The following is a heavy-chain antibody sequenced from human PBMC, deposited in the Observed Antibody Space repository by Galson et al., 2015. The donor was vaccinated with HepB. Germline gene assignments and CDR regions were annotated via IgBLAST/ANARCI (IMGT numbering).Heavy chain of an antibody. CDR2: VSGSGDSF. D-gene: IGHD3-16*01. Sequence: SLRLSCAASGFTFRNYAMTWVRQAPGKGLEWVSGVSGSGDSFHYGDSVKGRFTISRDNSKNTLYLHMNSLRVDDTAVYYCAKDRLRGGYYYYGMDVWGQGTTVTVSS. CDR1: GFTFRNYA. J-gene: IGHJ6*02. CDR3: AKDRLRGGYYYYGMDV. V-gene: IGHV3-23*01.